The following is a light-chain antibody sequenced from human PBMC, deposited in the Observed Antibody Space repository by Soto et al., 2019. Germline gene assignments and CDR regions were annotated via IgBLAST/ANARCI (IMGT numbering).Light chain of an antibody. CDR3: CSLTTSHTYV. Sequence: QSALTQPASVSGSPGQSITISCTGTSSDVGRYNYVSWYQHHPGKAPKLMIYHVTYRPSGVSNRYSGSKSGNSASLTISGLQADDEADYYCCSLTTSHTYVFGSGTKVTVL. CDR2: HVT. J-gene: IGLJ1*01. V-gene: IGLV2-14*03. CDR1: SSDVGRYNY.